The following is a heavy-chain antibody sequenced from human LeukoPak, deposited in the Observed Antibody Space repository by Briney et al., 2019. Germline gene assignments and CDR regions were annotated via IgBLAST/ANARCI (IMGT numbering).Heavy chain of an antibody. Sequence: ASVKVSCKASGYTFTSYAMSWVRQAPGQGLEWMGWISAYNDNTNYAQKLQGRVTMTTDTSTSTAYMELRSLRSDDTAVYYCARAGDGGYYYDSSDTRHFDYWGQGTLVTVSS. CDR3: ARAGDGGYYYDSSDTRHFDY. V-gene: IGHV1-18*01. CDR1: GYTFTSYA. D-gene: IGHD3-22*01. J-gene: IGHJ4*02. CDR2: ISAYNDNT.